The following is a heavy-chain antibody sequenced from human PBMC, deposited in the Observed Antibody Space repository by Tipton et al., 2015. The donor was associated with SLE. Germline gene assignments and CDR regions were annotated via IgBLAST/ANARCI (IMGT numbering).Heavy chain of an antibody. CDR2: IYTRGSP. D-gene: IGHD3-3*01. CDR3: ASYDSLGY. Sequence: TLSLTCTVSGGSISSGSYYWSWIRQPAGKGLEWIGRIYTRGSPNYTPSLRSRFTISVNTPKNHFSLKLSSVTAADTAVYYCASYDSLGYWGQGTLVTVSS. CDR1: GGSISSGSYY. V-gene: IGHV4-61*02. J-gene: IGHJ4*02.